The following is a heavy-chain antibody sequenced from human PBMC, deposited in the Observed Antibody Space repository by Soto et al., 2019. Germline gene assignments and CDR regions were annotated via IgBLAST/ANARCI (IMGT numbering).Heavy chain of an antibody. CDR3: ARGYGWLEGLRDALDI. CDR2: MNPNSGNT. Sequence: ASVKVSCQASGYTFTSYDIHWVRQATGQGLEWMGWMNPNSGNTGYAQKFQGRVTMTRNTSISTAYMELSSLRSEDTAVYYCARGYGWLEGLRDALDIWGQGTMVTVSS. V-gene: IGHV1-8*01. J-gene: IGHJ3*02. CDR1: GYTFTSYD. D-gene: IGHD5-12*01.